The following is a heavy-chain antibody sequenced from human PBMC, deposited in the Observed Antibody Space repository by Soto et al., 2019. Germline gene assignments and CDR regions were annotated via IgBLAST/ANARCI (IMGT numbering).Heavy chain of an antibody. V-gene: IGHV4-31*03. CDR2: IYYSGST. Sequence: SETLSLTCTVSGGSISSGGYYWSWIRQHPGKGLEWIGYIYYSGSTYYNPSLKSRVTISVDTSKNQFSLKLSSVTAADTAVYYCAGVRRRTPEKYCSSTSXXXYWFDPWGQGTLVTVSS. CDR3: AGVRRRTPEKYCSSTSXXXYWFDP. CDR1: GGSISSGGYY. D-gene: IGHD2-2*01. J-gene: IGHJ5*02.